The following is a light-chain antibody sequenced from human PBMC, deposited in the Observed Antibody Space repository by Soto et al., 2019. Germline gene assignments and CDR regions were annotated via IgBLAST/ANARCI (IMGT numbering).Light chain of an antibody. V-gene: IGLV2-18*02. CDR3: SSYTTSTTLV. CDR2: EVS. J-gene: IGLJ3*02. CDR1: NSDVGGYNR. Sequence: QSVLTQPPSVSGSPGQSVTISCTGINSDVGGYNRVSWYQQPPGTAPKLMIYEVSNRPSGVPNRFSGSRSGDTASLTISGLQAEDEADYYCSSYTTSTTLVFGGGTKLTVL.